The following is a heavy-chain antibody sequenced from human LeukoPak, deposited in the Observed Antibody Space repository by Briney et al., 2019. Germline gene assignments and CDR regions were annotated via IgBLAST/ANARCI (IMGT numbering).Heavy chain of an antibody. CDR3: AKKIAAHPYYYGMDV. CDR1: GFTFSSYA. V-gene: IGHV3-23*01. Sequence: GGSLRLSCAASGFTFSSYAMSWVRQAPGKGLEWVSAISGSGGSTYYADSVKGRFTISRDNSKNTLYLQMNSLRAEDTAVYYCAKKIAAHPYYYGMDVWGQGTTVAVSS. D-gene: IGHD6-6*01. J-gene: IGHJ6*02. CDR2: ISGSGGST.